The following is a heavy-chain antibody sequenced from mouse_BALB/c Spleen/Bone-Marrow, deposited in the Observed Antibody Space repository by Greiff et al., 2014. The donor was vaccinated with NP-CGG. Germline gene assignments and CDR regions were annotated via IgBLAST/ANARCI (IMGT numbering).Heavy chain of an antibody. CDR1: GYAFCTYW. Sequence: VQLVESGAELVRPGSSVKISCKASGYAFCTYWMNWVKQRPGQGLEWIGQIYPGDGDTNYNGKFKGKATLTADRSSSTASMQLSSLTSEDSAVYFCARVGFSFDYWGQATTLTVSS. J-gene: IGHJ2*01. CDR3: ARVGFSFDY. V-gene: IGHV1-80*01. CDR2: IYPGDGDT. D-gene: IGHD3-1*01.